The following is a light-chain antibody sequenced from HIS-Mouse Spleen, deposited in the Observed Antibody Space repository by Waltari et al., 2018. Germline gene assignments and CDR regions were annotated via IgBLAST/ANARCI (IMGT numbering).Light chain of an antibody. CDR1: SSDVGGYNY. CDR3: SSYTSSSTV. Sequence: QSALTQPASVSGSPGQSITISCTGTSSDVGGYNYVSWYQQHQGKAPKPMIYEVSNRPSGVSNRFSGSKSGNTASLTISGLQAEDEADYYCSSYTSSSTVFGGGTKLTVL. J-gene: IGLJ2*01. CDR2: EVS. V-gene: IGLV2-14*01.